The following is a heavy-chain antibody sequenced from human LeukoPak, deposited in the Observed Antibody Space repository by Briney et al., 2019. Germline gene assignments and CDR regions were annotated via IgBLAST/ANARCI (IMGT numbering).Heavy chain of an antibody. J-gene: IGHJ4*02. D-gene: IGHD3-3*01. CDR2: INPNSGGT. V-gene: IGHV1-2*02. Sequence: ASVKVSCKASGYTFNGYYMFWVRQAPGQGLEWMGWINPNSGGTNYAQEFQGRVTMTRDTSISTAYVELSTLRSDDTAVYYCARDITIFGVVINDYWGQGTLVTVSS. CDR1: GYTFNGYY. CDR3: ARDITIFGVVINDY.